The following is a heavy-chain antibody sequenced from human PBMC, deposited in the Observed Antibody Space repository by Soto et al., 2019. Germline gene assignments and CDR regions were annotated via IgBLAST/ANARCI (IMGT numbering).Heavy chain of an antibody. Sequence: EVQLLESGGGFVQPGGSLRLSCAASGFTFSSYGMSWVRQAPGKGLEWVSSINNSGSRTYHADSVKGRFTISRDNSKNTLYLQMNSLRAEDTAVYHCAKARTDQSGTYFPFDYWGQGTLVTVSS. CDR3: AKARTDQSGTYFPFDY. D-gene: IGHD1-26*01. V-gene: IGHV3-23*01. CDR1: GFTFSSYG. J-gene: IGHJ4*02. CDR2: INNSGSRT.